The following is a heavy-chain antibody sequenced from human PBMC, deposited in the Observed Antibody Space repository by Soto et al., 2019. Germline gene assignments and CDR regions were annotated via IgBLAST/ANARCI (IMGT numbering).Heavy chain of an antibody. V-gene: IGHV3-23*01. Sequence: EVQVLESGGGLVQPGGSLRLSCAASGFTFSSYAMAWVRQAPGKGLEWVSVITGSGSSTYYAASVKGRFSISRDNSKNTLYLQRNSLRAEDTAVYYCAKDLAYYYGSGYDFWGQGTLVTVSS. D-gene: IGHD3-10*01. J-gene: IGHJ4*02. CDR2: ITGSGSST. CDR1: GFTFSSYA. CDR3: AKDLAYYYGSGYDF.